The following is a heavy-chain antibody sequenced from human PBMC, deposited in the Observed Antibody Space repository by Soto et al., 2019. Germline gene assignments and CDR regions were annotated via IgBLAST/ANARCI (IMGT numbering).Heavy chain of an antibody. V-gene: IGHV1-18*01. J-gene: IGHJ5*02. Sequence: GASVKVSCKASGYTFTSYSISWVRQAPGQGLEWMGWISAYNGNTNYAQKLQGRVTMTTDTSTSTAYMELRSLRSDDTAVYYCARLTGRELNPLSWFDTWGQGTLVTVSS. CDR1: GYTFTSYS. CDR2: ISAYNGNT. CDR3: ARLTGRELNPLSWFDT. D-gene: IGHD2-21*02.